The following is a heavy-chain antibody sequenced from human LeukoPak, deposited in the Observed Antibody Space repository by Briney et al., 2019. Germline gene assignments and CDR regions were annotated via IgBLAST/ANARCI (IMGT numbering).Heavy chain of an antibody. J-gene: IGHJ4*02. V-gene: IGHV3-21*01. CDR1: GFTFSSYS. CDR2: ISSSRSYI. CDR3: AKDPTGVSGDYFDY. D-gene: IGHD1-14*01. Sequence: GGSLRFSCAASGFTFSSYSMNWVRQAPGKGLEGVSSISSSRSYIYYADSVKGRFTISRDNSKNTLYLQMNSLRAEDTAVYYCAKDPTGVSGDYFDYWGQGTLVTVSP.